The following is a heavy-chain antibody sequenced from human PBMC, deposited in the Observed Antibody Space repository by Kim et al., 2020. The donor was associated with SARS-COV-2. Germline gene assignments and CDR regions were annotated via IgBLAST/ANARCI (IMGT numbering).Heavy chain of an antibody. D-gene: IGHD6-13*01. V-gene: IGHV4-34*01. CDR1: GGSFSGYY. J-gene: IGHJ3*02. CDR3: ARGSSRGAFDI. Sequence: SETLSLTCAVYGGSFSGYYWSWIRQPPGKGLEWIGEINHSGSTNYNPSLKSRVTISVDTSKNQFSLKLSSVTAADTAVYYCARGSSRGAFDIWGQGTMVT. CDR2: INHSGST.